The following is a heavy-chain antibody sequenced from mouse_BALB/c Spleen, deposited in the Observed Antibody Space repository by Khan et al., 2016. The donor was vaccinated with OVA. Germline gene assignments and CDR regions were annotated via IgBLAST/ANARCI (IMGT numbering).Heavy chain of an antibody. CDR3: ARLEDI. Sequence: QVQLKQSGPGLVAPSQSLSITCTVSGFSLTSYGVHWVRQPPGKGLEWLGVIWAGGSTNYNSALMSRLCILQDNSKSPVFLKMNKLQSDDTAMYYGARLEDIWGQGTTLTVSS. D-gene: IGHD1-3*01. V-gene: IGHV2-9*02. CDR1: GFSLTSYG. J-gene: IGHJ2*01. CDR2: IWAGGST.